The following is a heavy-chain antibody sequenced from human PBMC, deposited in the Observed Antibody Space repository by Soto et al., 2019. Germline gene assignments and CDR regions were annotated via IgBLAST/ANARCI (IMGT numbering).Heavy chain of an antibody. CDR2: ISGSGGST. V-gene: IGHV3-23*01. CDR3: AKDLALIAVAGEAKVY. Sequence: GGSLRLSCAASGFNFSSYAMSWVRQAPGKGLEWVSAISGSGGSTYYADSVKGRFTISRDNSKNTLYLQMNSLRAEDTAVYYCAKDLALIAVAGEAKVYWGQGTLVTVSS. D-gene: IGHD6-19*01. CDR1: GFNFSSYA. J-gene: IGHJ4*02.